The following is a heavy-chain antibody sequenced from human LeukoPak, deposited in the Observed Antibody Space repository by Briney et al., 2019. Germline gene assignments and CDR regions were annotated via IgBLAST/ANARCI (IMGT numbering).Heavy chain of an antibody. J-gene: IGHJ4*02. Sequence: PGGSLRLSCAATGFTFSNYAIHWGRQAPGKGLKWVAFISDDGSRQHYADSVKGRFTISRDNAKNSLYLQMNSLRAEDTAIYFCARDHNRAMDEYWGQGTLVTVSS. D-gene: IGHD1-14*01. CDR2: ISDDGSRQ. CDR1: GFTFSNYA. V-gene: IGHV3-30-3*01. CDR3: ARDHNRAMDEY.